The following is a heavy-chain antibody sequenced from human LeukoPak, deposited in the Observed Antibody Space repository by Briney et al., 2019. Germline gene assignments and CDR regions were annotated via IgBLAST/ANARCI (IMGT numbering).Heavy chain of an antibody. D-gene: IGHD1-7*01. CDR3: ARAGQSNWNYDY. CDR2: IDHSGST. V-gene: IGHV4-34*01. CDR1: VGSFSGYY. J-gene: IGHJ4*02. Sequence: SETLSLTCAVYVGSFSGYYWTWIRQAPGKGLEWIGEIDHSGSTKYNPSLKSRVTISVDTSKNQFSLKLTSVTAADTAVYYCARAGQSNWNYDYRGPGTLVTVSS.